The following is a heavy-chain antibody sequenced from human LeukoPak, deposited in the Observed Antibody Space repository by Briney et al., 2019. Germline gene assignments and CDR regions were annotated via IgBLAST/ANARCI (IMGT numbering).Heavy chain of an antibody. Sequence: GGSLRLSCAASGFTFSSYAMHWVRQAPGKGLEWVAVISYDGSNKYYADSVKGRLTISRDNSKNTLYLQMNSLRAEDTAVYYCARDLGPRSFSPDYWGQGTLVTVSS. D-gene: IGHD2-15*01. J-gene: IGHJ4*02. CDR3: ARDLGPRSFSPDY. CDR1: GFTFSSYA. CDR2: ISYDGSNK. V-gene: IGHV3-30-3*01.